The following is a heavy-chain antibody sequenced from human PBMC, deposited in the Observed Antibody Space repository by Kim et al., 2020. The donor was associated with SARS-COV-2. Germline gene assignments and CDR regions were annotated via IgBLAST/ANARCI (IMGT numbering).Heavy chain of an antibody. Sequence: SETLSLTCTVSGGSISSYYWSWIRQPAGKGLEWIGRIYTSGSTNYNPSLKSRVTMSVDTSKNQFSLKLSSVTAADTAVYYCARSPSNYDFSPLYYYMDVWGKGTTVTVSS. D-gene: IGHD3-3*01. V-gene: IGHV4-4*07. CDR1: GGSISSYY. CDR3: ARSPSNYDFSPLYYYMDV. CDR2: IYTSGST. J-gene: IGHJ6*03.